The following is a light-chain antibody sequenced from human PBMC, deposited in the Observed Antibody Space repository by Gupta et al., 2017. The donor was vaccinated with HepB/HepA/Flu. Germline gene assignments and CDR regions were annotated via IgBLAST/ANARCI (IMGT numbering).Light chain of an antibody. J-gene: IGKJ1*01. CDR1: QSVSSK. CDR2: DAS. Sequence: EIVMTQSPATLSVSPGERATLSCRASQSVSSKLAWYQQKPGQAPRLLIYDASIRATGIPARFSGSGSGTEFTLTISGLQSEDFAVYYCEQYTYRPPWTFGQGTRVEIK. CDR3: EQYTYRPPWT. V-gene: IGKV3-15*01.